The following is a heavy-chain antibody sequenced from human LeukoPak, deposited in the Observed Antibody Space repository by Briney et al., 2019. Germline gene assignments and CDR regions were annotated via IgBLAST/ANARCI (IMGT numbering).Heavy chain of an antibody. CDR2: ISGSGGST. J-gene: IGHJ6*02. D-gene: IGHD6-13*01. V-gene: IGHV3-23*01. CDR1: GFTFSSYA. Sequence: GGSLRLSCAASGFTFSSYAMSWVRQAPGKGLEWVSAISGSGGSTYYADSVKGRFTISRDNSKNTLYLQMNSLRAEDTAVYYCARGLIAAAATGYYYSYGMDVWGQGTTVTVSS. CDR3: ARGLIAAAATGYYYSYGMDV.